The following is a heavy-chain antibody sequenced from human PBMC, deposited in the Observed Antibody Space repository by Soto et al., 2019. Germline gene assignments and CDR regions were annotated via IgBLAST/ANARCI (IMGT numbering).Heavy chain of an antibody. V-gene: IGHV1-2*04. CDR1: GYTFTGYY. D-gene: IGHD4-17*01. J-gene: IGHJ5*02. Sequence: ASVKVSCKASGYTFTGYYMHWVRQAPGQGLEWMGWINPNSGGTNYAQKFQGWVTMTRDTSISTAYMELSRLRSDDTAVYFCARQLRETTQDWFYPWGQGTPVTGSS. CDR2: INPNSGGT. CDR3: ARQLRETTQDWFYP.